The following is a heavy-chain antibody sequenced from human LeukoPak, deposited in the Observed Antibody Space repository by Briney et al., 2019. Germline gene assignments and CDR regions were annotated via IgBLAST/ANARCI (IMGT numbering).Heavy chain of an antibody. V-gene: IGHV3-23*01. J-gene: IGHJ4*02. CDR3: ATDTGAFLFAY. CDR2: VNEGGENT. D-gene: IGHD2-8*02. CDR1: GFTFSSYG. Sequence: GGSLRLSCAASGFTFSSYGMTWVRQAPGRGLEWVSTVNEGGENTHYADSVKGRFTISRDNAKNTLSLQMDSLRGEDSAMYYCATDTGAFLFAYWGQGTLVTVSS.